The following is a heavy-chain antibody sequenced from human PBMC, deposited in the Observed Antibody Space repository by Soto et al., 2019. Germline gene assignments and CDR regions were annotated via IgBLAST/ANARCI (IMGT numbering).Heavy chain of an antibody. J-gene: IGHJ5*02. V-gene: IGHV4-4*07. CDR1: GGAISCYC. D-gene: IGHD3-3*01. CDR3: ARGQRFSDWFDP. CDR2: IYSSGNT. Sequence: PSETLSLTCTVSGGAISCYCCTWIRQAAGKGLEWIGRIYSSGNTNYNPSPQSRVTMSVDTSNNQFSLRLTSVTAADTAFHYWARGQRFSDWFDPWGQGTLVTVSS.